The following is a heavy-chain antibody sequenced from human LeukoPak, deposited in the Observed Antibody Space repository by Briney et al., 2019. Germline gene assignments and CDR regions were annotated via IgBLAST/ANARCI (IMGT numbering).Heavy chain of an antibody. J-gene: IGHJ4*02. CDR3: ARRLVDSGASQVSDD. CDR1: SGSFSGYY. CDR2: INDSGGV. V-gene: IGHV4-34*01. D-gene: IGHD2-15*01. Sequence: SETLSLTCAVYSGSFSGYYWSWIRQPPGKGLEWIGEINDSGGVNCNPSLKNRVTLSVDTSKNQFSLRLSSVAAADTAVYYCARRLVDSGASQVSDDWGQGTLVTVSS.